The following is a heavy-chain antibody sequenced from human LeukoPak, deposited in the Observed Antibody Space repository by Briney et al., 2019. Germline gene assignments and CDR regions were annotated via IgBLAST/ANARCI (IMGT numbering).Heavy chain of an antibody. Sequence: PSETLSLTCAVSGSSISNYYWSWIRQPAGKGLEWIGHIYSSGSTNYNPSLKSRVTMSLDTSKSQFSLKLSSVTAADTAVYHCARGRVFYDSTGYFIWGQGTMVTVSS. CDR3: ARGRVFYDSTGYFI. D-gene: IGHD3-22*01. CDR1: GSSISNYY. J-gene: IGHJ3*02. V-gene: IGHV4-4*07. CDR2: IYSSGST.